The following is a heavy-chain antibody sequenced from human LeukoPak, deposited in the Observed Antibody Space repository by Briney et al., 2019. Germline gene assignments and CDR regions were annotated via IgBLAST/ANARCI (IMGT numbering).Heavy chain of an antibody. D-gene: IGHD2-15*01. CDR3: TRGLGKYCSGGSCYSTVGFDY. Sequence: GGSLRLSCAASGFTFSNYAIHWVRQAPGKGLEWVAVISYDGSHKYYADSVKGRFTISRDNSKNTLYLQINSLRAEDTAVYYCTRGLGKYCSGGSCYSTVGFDYWGXGTXXXXXS. CDR2: ISYDGSHK. CDR1: GFTFSNYA. V-gene: IGHV3-30-3*01. J-gene: IGHJ4*02.